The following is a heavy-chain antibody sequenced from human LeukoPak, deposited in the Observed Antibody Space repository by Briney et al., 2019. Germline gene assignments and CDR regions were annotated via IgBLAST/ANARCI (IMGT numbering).Heavy chain of an antibody. CDR1: GYTFTSYG. J-gene: IGHJ4*02. Sequence: ASVKVSCKASGYTFTSYGISWVRQAPGQGLEWMGWISAYNGNTNYAQKFQGRVTMTRNTSISTAYMELSSLRAEDTAVYYCARGFPMRLRWPVDYWGQGTLVTVSS. CDR3: ARGFPMRLRWPVDY. D-gene: IGHD4-23*01. CDR2: ISAYNGNT. V-gene: IGHV1-18*01.